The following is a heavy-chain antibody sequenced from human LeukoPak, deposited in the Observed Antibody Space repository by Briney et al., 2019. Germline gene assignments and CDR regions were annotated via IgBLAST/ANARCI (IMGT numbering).Heavy chain of an antibody. J-gene: IGHJ6*03. CDR2: MNPNSGNT. Sequence: ASVKVSCKASGYTFTGYYMHWVRQATGQGLEWMGWMNPNSGNTGYAQKFQGRVTITRNTSISTAYMELSSLRSEDTAVYYCARGSVTYYYYYYYMDVWGKGTTVTVSS. D-gene: IGHD4-17*01. CDR1: GYTFTGYY. V-gene: IGHV1-8*03. CDR3: ARGSVTYYYYYYYMDV.